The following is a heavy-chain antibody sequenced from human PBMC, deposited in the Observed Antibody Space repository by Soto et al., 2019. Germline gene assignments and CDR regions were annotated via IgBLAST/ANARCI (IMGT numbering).Heavy chain of an antibody. D-gene: IGHD2-2*01. Sequence: SETLSLTCTVSGGSISSSSYYWGWIRQPPGKGLEWIGSIYYSGSTYYNPSLKSRVTISVDTSKNQFSLKLSSVTAADTAVYYCASRIVVVPAATIDYWGQGTLVTVSS. CDR3: ASRIVVVPAATIDY. CDR2: IYYSGST. CDR1: GGSISSSSYY. V-gene: IGHV4-39*01. J-gene: IGHJ4*02.